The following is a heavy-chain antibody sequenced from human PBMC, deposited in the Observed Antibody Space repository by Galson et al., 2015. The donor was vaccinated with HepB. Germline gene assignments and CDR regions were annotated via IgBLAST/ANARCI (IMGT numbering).Heavy chain of an antibody. CDR3: AREGGFCRSTSCYYSMDI. V-gene: IGHV3-7*03. CDR1: GFTFSNSW. J-gene: IGHJ6*04. Sequence: SLRLSCAASGFTFSNSWMTWVRQAPGKGLEWVASMKEDGSAKYYVDSVKGRFTISRDNAKNSLYLQMISLRAEDTAVYYCAREGGFCRSTSCYYSMDIWGKATT. CDR2: MKEDGSAK. D-gene: IGHD2-2*01.